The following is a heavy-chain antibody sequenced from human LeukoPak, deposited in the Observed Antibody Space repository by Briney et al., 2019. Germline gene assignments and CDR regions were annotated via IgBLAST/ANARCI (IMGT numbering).Heavy chain of an antibody. CDR1: GDSISSSSYY. CDR3: ARQIAVVEPTDPNWSDS. J-gene: IGHJ5*01. Sequence: SETLSLTCSVSGDSISSSSYYWGWIRQPPGKGPEWIGSIFYSGSTYYTPSLKSRVTMSLDTSKNQFSLRLTSVTAADTAVYYCARQIAVVEPTDPNWSDSWGQGTLVTVSS. D-gene: IGHD2-21*01. V-gene: IGHV4-39*07. CDR2: IFYSGST.